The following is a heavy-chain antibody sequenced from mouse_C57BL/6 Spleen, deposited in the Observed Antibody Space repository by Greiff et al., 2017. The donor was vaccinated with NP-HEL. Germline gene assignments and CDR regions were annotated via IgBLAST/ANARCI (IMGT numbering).Heavy chain of an antibody. CDR1: GYAFTNYL. CDR3: ARSLYGNYLDY. V-gene: IGHV1-54*01. CDR2: INPGSGGT. D-gene: IGHD2-1*01. J-gene: IGHJ2*01. Sequence: QVQLQQSGPELVRPGTSVKVSCKASGYAFTNYLIEWVKQRPGQGLEWIGVINPGSGGTNYNEKFKGKATLTADKSSSTAYMQLSSLTSEDSAVYFCARSLYGNYLDYWGQGTTLTVSS.